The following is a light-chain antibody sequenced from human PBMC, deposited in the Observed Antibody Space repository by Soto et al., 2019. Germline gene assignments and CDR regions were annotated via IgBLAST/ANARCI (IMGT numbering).Light chain of an antibody. Sequence: DIEMTQSPYTLSGSVGDRVTITCRASQTISSWLAWYQQKPGKAPKLLIYKASTLKSGVPSRFSGSGSGTEFTLTISSLQPDDFATYYCQHSNSYSEAFGQGTKVDIK. CDR2: KAS. CDR1: QTISSW. CDR3: QHSNSYSEA. J-gene: IGKJ1*01. V-gene: IGKV1-5*03.